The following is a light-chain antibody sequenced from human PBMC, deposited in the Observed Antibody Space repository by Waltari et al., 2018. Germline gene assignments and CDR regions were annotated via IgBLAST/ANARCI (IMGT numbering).Light chain of an antibody. CDR3: QSYDRNFRVV. CDR2: EDH. Sequence: NSVLTKPRPVSESPGKTVTTSCTGPGGAMAVYSVQGDQKRPGTSPPTLVFEDHQRPSGVPDRFSGSIDTSSNSASLTISGLEPDDEADYYCQSYDRNFRVVFGGGTKLTVL. CDR1: GGAMAVYS. V-gene: IGLV6-57*01. J-gene: IGLJ3*02.